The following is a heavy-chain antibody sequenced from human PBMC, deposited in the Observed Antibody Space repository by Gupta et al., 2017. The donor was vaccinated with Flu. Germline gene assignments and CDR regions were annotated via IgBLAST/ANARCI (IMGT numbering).Heavy chain of an antibody. CDR2: ISGSGGST. V-gene: IGHV3-23*01. Sequence: EVQLLASGGGLVQPGGSLRLSCAASGFTFSSYAMSWVRQAPGKGLEWVSAISGSGGSTYYADSGKGRFTISRDNSKNTLYLQMNSLRAEDTAVYYCAKAGAVAGTSHDFDLWGRGTLVTVSS. D-gene: IGHD6-19*01. CDR3: AKAGAVAGTSHDFDL. CDR1: GFTFSSYA. J-gene: IGHJ2*01.